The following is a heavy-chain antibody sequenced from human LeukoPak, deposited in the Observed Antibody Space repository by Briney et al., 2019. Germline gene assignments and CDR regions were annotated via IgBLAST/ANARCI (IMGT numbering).Heavy chain of an antibody. CDR3: VTYYVHISGPKKTY. Sequence: SETLSLTCAVYGGSFSGYYWSWIRQPPGKGLEWIREINHSGSTNYNPSLKSRVTISVDTSKTQFSLKLSSVPAADTAVYYCVTYYVHISGPKKTYWGQGTLVTVSS. V-gene: IGHV4-34*01. D-gene: IGHD3-22*01. CDR2: INHSGST. CDR1: GGSFSGYY. J-gene: IGHJ4*02.